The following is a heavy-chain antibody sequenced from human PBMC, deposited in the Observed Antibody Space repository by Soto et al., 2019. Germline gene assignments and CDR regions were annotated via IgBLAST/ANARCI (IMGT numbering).Heavy chain of an antibody. CDR1: GFTFSSYS. J-gene: IGHJ3*02. D-gene: IGHD3-22*01. CDR3: ARAHHYYASSGYYYQDAFDI. CDR2: ISSSSSYI. Sequence: GGSLRLSCAASGFTFSSYSMNWVHQAPGKGLEWVSSISSSSSYIYYADSVKGRFTISRDNAKNSLYLQMNSLRAEDTAVYYCARAHHYYASSGYYYQDAFDIWGQGTMVTVSS. V-gene: IGHV3-21*01.